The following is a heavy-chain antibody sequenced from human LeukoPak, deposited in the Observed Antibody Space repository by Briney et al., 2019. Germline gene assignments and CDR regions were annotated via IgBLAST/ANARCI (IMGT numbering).Heavy chain of an antibody. CDR2: ISAYNGNT. D-gene: IGHD5-18*01. Sequence: ASVKVSCKASGYTFTNYGISWVRQAPGQGLEWMGLISAYNGNTNYAQKLQGRVTMTTDTSTSTAYMELRSLRSDDTAVYYCARPSLGNSYGYSGFDIWGQGTMVTVSS. V-gene: IGHV1-18*01. CDR3: ARPSLGNSYGYSGFDI. J-gene: IGHJ3*02. CDR1: GYTFTNYG.